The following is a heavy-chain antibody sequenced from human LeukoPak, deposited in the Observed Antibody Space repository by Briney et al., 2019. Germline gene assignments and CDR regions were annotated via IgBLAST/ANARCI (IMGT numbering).Heavy chain of an antibody. J-gene: IGHJ3*02. Sequence: PGGSLRLSCAASGFTFSSYAMSWVRQAPGKGLEWVSYISSSGSTINYADSVKGRFSISRDNAKNSLYLQMNSLRAEDTAVYYCARPFHDSFDIWGQGTMVTVSS. CDR3: ARPFHDSFDI. V-gene: IGHV3-48*04. CDR1: GFTFSSYA. D-gene: IGHD2/OR15-2a*01. CDR2: ISSSGSTI.